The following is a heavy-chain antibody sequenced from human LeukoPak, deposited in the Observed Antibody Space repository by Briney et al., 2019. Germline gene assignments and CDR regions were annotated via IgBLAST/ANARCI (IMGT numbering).Heavy chain of an antibody. CDR3: ARGITGTTRADAFDI. V-gene: IGHV4-34*01. CDR2: INHSGST. D-gene: IGHD1-7*01. J-gene: IGHJ3*02. Sequence: PGGSLRLSCAASGFTFNFFAMSWIRQPPGKGLEWIGEINHSGSTNYNPSLKSRVTISVDTSKNQFSLKLSFVTAADTAVYYCARGITGTTRADAFDIWGQGTMVTVSS. CDR1: GFTFNFFA.